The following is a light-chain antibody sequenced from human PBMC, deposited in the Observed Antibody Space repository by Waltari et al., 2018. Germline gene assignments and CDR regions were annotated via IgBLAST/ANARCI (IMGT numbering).Light chain of an antibody. V-gene: IGKV2-30*02. CDR2: KVS. CDR1: QSPVHSDGIIY. Sequence: DIFMTQSPLYLRVITRQPATFPCRSSQSPVHSDGIIYMNWFQQRPGQSPRRLLSKVSDRDSGVPDRFSGSGSGTDFTLKISMVEAEDVGVYYCMQGAHWPITFGQGTRLEIK. CDR3: MQGAHWPIT. J-gene: IGKJ5*01.